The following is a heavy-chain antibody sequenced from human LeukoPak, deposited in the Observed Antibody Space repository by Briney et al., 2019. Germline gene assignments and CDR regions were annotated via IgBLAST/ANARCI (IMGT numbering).Heavy chain of an antibody. CDR3: ARDGAVVPANVADY. Sequence: ASVKVSCKASGYTFTNYGISWVRQAPGQGLEWMGWISAYNGNTNYAQKLQGRVTMTTDTSTSTAYMELRSLRSDDTAVYYCARDGAVVPANVADYWGQGTLVTVSS. D-gene: IGHD2-2*01. V-gene: IGHV1-18*01. J-gene: IGHJ4*02. CDR2: ISAYNGNT. CDR1: GYTFTNYG.